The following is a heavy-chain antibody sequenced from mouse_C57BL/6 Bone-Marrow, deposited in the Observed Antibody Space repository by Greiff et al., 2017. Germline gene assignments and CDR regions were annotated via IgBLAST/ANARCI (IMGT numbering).Heavy chain of an antibody. J-gene: IGHJ1*03. CDR1: GYTFTEYT. V-gene: IGHV1-62-2*01. CDR2: FYPGSGSI. Sequence: QVQLQQSGAELVKPGASVKLSCKASGYTFTEYTIHWVKQRSGQGLEWIGWFYPGSGSIKYNEKFKDKATLTADKSSSTVYMELSRLTSEDSAVXFCARHEEEHYGSSYGYFDVWGTGSTVTVSS. CDR3: ARHEEEHYGSSYGYFDV. D-gene: IGHD1-1*01.